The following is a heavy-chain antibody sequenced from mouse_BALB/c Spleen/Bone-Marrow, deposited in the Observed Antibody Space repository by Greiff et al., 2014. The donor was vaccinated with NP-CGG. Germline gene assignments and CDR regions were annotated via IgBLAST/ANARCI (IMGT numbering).Heavy chain of an antibody. Sequence: VQLQQSGADLVRPGSSVKISCKASGYVFSNYCMHWVKQMPGQGLEWIGQIYPGDGETNYNGKFKGKATLTAYKSSSTAYLQLSCLTSEASAFHVCARCNGYSYYFDYWGQGTPVTVSS. CDR1: GYVFSNYC. V-gene: IGHV1-80*01. CDR3: ARCNGYSYYFDY. D-gene: IGHD2-3*01. CDR2: IYPGDGET. J-gene: IGHJ2*01.